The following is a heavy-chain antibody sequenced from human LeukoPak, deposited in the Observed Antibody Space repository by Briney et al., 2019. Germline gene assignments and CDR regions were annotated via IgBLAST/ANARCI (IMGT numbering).Heavy chain of an antibody. V-gene: IGHV3-23*01. CDR1: GFTFSSYA. Sequence: PGGSLRLSCAASGFTFSSYAMSWVRQAPGKGLEWVSAISGSGGSTYYADSVKGRFTISRDNSKNTLYLQMNSLRAEDTAVYCCAKTAPVGGWNNYYYGMDVWGQGTTVTVSS. CDR3: AKTAPVGGWNNYYYGMDV. CDR2: ISGSGGST. J-gene: IGHJ6*02. D-gene: IGHD1/OR15-1a*01.